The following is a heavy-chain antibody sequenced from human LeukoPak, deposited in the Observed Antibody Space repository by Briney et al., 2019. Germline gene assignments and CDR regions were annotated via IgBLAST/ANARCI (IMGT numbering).Heavy chain of an antibody. J-gene: IGHJ4*02. CDR3: ARDVGTNGWHTFDY. CDR1: GDSVSSNNGA. CDR2: TYYRSKWYN. D-gene: IGHD2-8*01. Sequence: SQTLSLTCAISGDSVSSNNGAWNWIRQSPSRGLEWLGRTYYRSKWYNYYAESLISRITISPFTSKNQFSFQLYSVTPEDRAVYYCARDVGTNGWHTFDYWGQGNLVTVSP. V-gene: IGHV6-1*01.